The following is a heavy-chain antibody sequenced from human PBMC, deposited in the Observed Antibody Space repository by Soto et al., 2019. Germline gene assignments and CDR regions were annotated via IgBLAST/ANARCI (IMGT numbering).Heavy chain of an antibody. V-gene: IGHV3-11*05. CDR1: GFTFSYYY. J-gene: IGHJ4*02. CDR3: ARDRVATISREFDY. CDR2: ISSSSSYT. D-gene: IGHD5-12*01. Sequence: GGSLRLSCAASGFTFSYYYMSWIRQAPGKGLEWVSYISSSSSYTNYADSVKGRFTISRDNAKNSLYLQMNSLRAEDTAVYYCARDRVATISREFDYWGQGTLVTVS.